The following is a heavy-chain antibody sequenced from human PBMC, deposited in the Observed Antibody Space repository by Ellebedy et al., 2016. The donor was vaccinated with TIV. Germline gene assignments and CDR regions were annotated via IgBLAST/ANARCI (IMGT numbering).Heavy chain of an antibody. CDR1: GYTFTGYY. CDR3: ARGPWAYCGGDCLYAFDI. CDR2: INPNSGGT. Sequence: AALVKVSCKASGYTFTGYYMHWVRQAPGQGLEWMGWINPNSGGTNYAQKFQGRVTMNRDTSISTAYMELSRLRSDDTAVYYCARGPWAYCGGDCLYAFDIWGQGTMVTVSS. J-gene: IGHJ3*02. V-gene: IGHV1-2*02. D-gene: IGHD2-21*02.